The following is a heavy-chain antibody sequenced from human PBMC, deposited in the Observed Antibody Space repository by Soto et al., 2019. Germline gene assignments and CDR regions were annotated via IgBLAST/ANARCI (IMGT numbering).Heavy chain of an antibody. D-gene: IGHD3-10*01. Sequence: GGSLRLSCAASGFTFSSYAMSWVRQAPGKGLEWVSAISGSGGSTYYADSVKGRFTISRDNSKNTLYLQMNSLRAEDTAVYYCAKVVGYYGSGSYYFDYWGQGTLVTVSS. CDR2: ISGSGGST. V-gene: IGHV3-23*01. CDR3: AKVVGYYGSGSYYFDY. CDR1: GFTFSSYA. J-gene: IGHJ4*02.